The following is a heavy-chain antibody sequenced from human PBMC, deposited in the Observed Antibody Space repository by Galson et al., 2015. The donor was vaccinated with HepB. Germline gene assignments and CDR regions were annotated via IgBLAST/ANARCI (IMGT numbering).Heavy chain of an antibody. J-gene: IGHJ2*01. CDR3: ARRGSTTWFHSYPDV. CDR2: INSNGREA. D-gene: IGHD2-2*01. CDR1: GFTFGNHW. V-gene: IGHV3-74*01. Sequence: SLRLSCAASGFTFGNHWMHWVRQAPGKGLEWVARINSNGREAKYADFVRGRFAISRDNAKNTLYLQIYSLTAEDTAVYFRARRGSTTWFHSYPDVWGRGNLV.